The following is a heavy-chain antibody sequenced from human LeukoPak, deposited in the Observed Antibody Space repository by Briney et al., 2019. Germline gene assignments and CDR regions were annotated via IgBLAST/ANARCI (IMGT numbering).Heavy chain of an antibody. J-gene: IGHJ3*01. CDR2: ISYDGSKK. D-gene: IGHD3-3*01. Sequence: GGSLRLSCAASGFTFSNHGIHWVRQAPGKGLDWVTYISYDGSKKYYADSVKGRFTISRDKSENTVYLQMSSLRAEDTAVYYCVRDGQEWRPYAFDVWGQGTMVTVSS. CDR3: VRDGQEWRPYAFDV. CDR1: GFTFSNHG. V-gene: IGHV3-33*05.